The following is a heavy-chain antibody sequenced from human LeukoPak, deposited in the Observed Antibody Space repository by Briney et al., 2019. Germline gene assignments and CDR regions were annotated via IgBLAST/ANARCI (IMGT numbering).Heavy chain of an antibody. CDR3: ANLLGDGPQPRDY. CDR1: GFTFSDYY. J-gene: IGHJ4*02. V-gene: IGHV3-11*01. Sequence: PGGSLRLSCAASGFTFSDYYMSWIRQAPGKGLEWVSYISSSGSTIYYADSVKGRFTISRDNAKNSLYLQMNSLRAEDTAVYYCANLLGDGPQPRDYWGQGTLVTVSS. D-gene: IGHD3-16*01. CDR2: ISSSGSTI.